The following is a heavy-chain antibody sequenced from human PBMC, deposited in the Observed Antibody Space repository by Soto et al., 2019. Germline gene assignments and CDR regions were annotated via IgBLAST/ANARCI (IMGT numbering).Heavy chain of an antibody. D-gene: IGHD5-12*01. J-gene: IGHJ6*02. Sequence: VESLKISCKGSGYSFTSYWITWVRQMPGKGLEWMGRIDPSDSYTNYSPSFEGHVTISADKSISTAYLQWSSLKASDTAMYFCARTEDIVIPLRQDDDYYGLHVCGQGTTVTVSS. CDR1: GYSFTSYW. V-gene: IGHV5-10-1*01. CDR3: ARTEDIVIPLRQDDDYYGLHV. CDR2: IDPSDSYT.